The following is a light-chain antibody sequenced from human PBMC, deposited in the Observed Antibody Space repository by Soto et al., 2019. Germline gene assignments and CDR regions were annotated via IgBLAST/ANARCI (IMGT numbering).Light chain of an antibody. Sequence: EIMMTQSPGTLSASPGERATLSCRASQSVSSNLAWYQQKPSQAPRLLIYAVSTRATGIPARFSGSGSGSGTEFTLTISSLQSEDFAVYYCQQYNKWPLTFGQGTKVEIK. CDR3: QQYNKWPLT. CDR2: AVS. V-gene: IGKV3-15*01. J-gene: IGKJ1*01. CDR1: QSVSSN.